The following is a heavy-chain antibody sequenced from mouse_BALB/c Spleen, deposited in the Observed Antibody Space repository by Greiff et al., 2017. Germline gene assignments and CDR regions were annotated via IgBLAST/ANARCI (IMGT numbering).Heavy chain of an antibody. CDR3: VRLNDRYYYYFDY. Sequence: EVQLVESGGGLVQPKGSLKLSCAASGFTFNTYAMNWVRQAPGKGLEWVARIRSKSNNYATYYADSVKDRFTISRDDSQSMLYLQMNNLKTEDTAMYYCVRLNDRYYYYFDYWGQGTTLTVSS. V-gene: IGHV10-1*02. J-gene: IGHJ2*01. D-gene: IGHD2-12*01. CDR2: IRSKSNNYAT. CDR1: GFTFNTYA.